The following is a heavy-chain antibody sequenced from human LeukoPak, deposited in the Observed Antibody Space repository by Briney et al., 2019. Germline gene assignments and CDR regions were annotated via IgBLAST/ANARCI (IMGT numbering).Heavy chain of an antibody. V-gene: IGHV1-2*02. CDR2: INPNSGGT. Sequence: ASVKVSCKASGYTFTGYYMHWMRQAPGQGLEWMGWINPNSGGTNYAQKFQGRVTMTRDTSISTAYMELSRLRSDDTAVYCCARGLGYGGNPSDYWGQGTLVTVSS. CDR3: ARGLGYGGNPSDY. J-gene: IGHJ4*02. CDR1: GYTFTGYY. D-gene: IGHD4-23*01.